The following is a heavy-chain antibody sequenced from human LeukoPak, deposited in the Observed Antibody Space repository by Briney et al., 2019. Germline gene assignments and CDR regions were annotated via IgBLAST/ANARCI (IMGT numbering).Heavy chain of an antibody. V-gene: IGHV1-2*02. J-gene: IGHJ6*03. CDR3: AGGIGGYYYYMDV. CDR1: GYTFTGYY. D-gene: IGHD3-10*01. CDR2: INPNTGGT. Sequence: ASVKVSCKASGYTFTGYYMHWVRQAPGQGLEWMGWINPNTGGTNYAQKFEGRVTMTRDTSISTAYMELSRLRSDDTAVYYCAGGIGGYYYYMDVWGKGTTVTVSS.